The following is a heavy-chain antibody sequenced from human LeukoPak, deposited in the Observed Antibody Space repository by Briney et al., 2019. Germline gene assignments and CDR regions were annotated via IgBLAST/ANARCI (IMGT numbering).Heavy chain of an antibody. CDR2: ISWNSGSI. D-gene: IGHD6-13*01. CDR3: AKDGQIAAAAYYFDY. Sequence: GRSLRLSCAASGFTFDDYAMHWVRQAPGKGLEWVSGISWNSGSIGYADSVKGRFTISRENSKNTLYLQMNSLRAEDTAVYYCAKDGQIAAAAYYFDYWGQGTLVTVSS. J-gene: IGHJ4*02. CDR1: GFTFDDYA. V-gene: IGHV3-9*01.